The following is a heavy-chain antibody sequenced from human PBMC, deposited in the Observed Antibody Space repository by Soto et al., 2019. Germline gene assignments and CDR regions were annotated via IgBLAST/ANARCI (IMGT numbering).Heavy chain of an antibody. J-gene: IGHJ5*02. CDR1: GYTFTSYG. Sequence: QVQLVQSGAEVKKPGASVKVSCKASGYTFTSYGISWVRQAPGQGLEWMGWISAYNGNTNYAQKLQGRVTMTTDTSTSTAYMELRSLRSDDTAVYYCARDQPTLGYCSSTSCYWGGWFDPWGQGTLVTVSS. V-gene: IGHV1-18*01. D-gene: IGHD2-2*01. CDR2: ISAYNGNT. CDR3: ARDQPTLGYCSSTSCYWGGWFDP.